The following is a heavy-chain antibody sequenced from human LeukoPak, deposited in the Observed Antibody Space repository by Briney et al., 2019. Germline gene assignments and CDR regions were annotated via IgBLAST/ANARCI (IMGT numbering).Heavy chain of an antibody. D-gene: IGHD3-10*01. CDR2: IVGSADST. CDR1: GFTFSSYA. CDR3: ARVRGVRGALDV. V-gene: IGHV3-23*01. J-gene: IGHJ6*02. Sequence: GGSLRLSCAASGFTFSSYAMSWVRRPPGKGLEWVSVIVGSADSTYYADSVKGRFTISRDNSKNTLYLQMHSLRAEDTAVYYCARVRGVRGALDVWGQGTTVTVSS.